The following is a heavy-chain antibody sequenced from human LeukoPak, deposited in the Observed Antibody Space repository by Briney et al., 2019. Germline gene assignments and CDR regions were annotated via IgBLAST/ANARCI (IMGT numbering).Heavy chain of an antibody. D-gene: IGHD2-8*01. V-gene: IGHV3-48*03. Sequence: GSLRLSCEASGFTVSSFEINWVRQAPGKGLEWVSYISSSGGTMDYADSVKGRFTVSRDNGKKLVHLQLNSLRAEDTAVYYCAKDPDCTSGVCYTFFDYWGQGTLVTVSS. CDR3: AKDPDCTSGVCYTFFDY. J-gene: IGHJ4*02. CDR2: ISSSGGTM. CDR1: GFTVSSFE.